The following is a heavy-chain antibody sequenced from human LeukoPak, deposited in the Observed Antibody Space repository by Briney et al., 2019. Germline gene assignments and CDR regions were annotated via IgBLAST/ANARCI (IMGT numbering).Heavy chain of an antibody. V-gene: IGHV4-39*07. CDR2: INHSGST. J-gene: IGHJ4*02. CDR3: ARTPMVRGVSKYFDY. CDR1: GGSISSSSYY. Sequence: SETLSLTCAVSGGSISSSSYYWGWIRQPPGKGLEWIGEINHSGSTNYNPSLKSRVTISVDTSKNQFSLKLSSVTAADTAVYYCARTPMVRGVSKYFDYWGQGTLVTVSS. D-gene: IGHD3-10*01.